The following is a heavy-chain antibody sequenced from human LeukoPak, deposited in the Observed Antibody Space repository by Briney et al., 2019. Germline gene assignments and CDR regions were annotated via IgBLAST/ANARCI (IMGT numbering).Heavy chain of an antibody. CDR2: ITFNGGRT. J-gene: IGHJ4*02. V-gene: IGHV3-23*01. CDR1: GFTFSSSS. CDR3: TSQSSGYWPVDY. D-gene: IGHD3-22*01. Sequence: GGSLRLSCVASGFTFSSSSTSWVRQAPGKGLEWVASITFNGGRTFYADSVKGRFIISRDNSKNILGLQMNSLRAGDTAVYYCTSQSSGYWPVDYWGQGTLVTVSS.